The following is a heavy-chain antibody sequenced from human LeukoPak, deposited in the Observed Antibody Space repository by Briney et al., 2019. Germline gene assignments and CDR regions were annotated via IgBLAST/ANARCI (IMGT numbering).Heavy chain of an antibody. V-gene: IGHV4-34*01. CDR3: ASGNTLKGVDY. CDR2: INHSGST. Sequence: ASETLSLTCTVYGGSFSGYYWSWIRQPPGKGLEWIGEINHSGSTNYNPSLKSRVTISVDTSKNQFSLRLTSVTAADTAVYYCASGNTLKGVDYWGQGTLVSVSS. D-gene: IGHD2/OR15-2a*01. J-gene: IGHJ4*02. CDR1: GGSFSGYY.